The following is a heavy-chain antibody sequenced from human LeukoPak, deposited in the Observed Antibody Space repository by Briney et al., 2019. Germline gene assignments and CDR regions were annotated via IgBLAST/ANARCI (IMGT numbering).Heavy chain of an antibody. J-gene: IGHJ4*02. CDR1: GFIFSDYY. Sequence: GGYLRLSCVASGFIFSDYYMSWIRQTPGKGLEWISYISYTYSDIYYADSVRGRFTISRDNAKNSLYLQMNNLRAEDTAVYYCASGSSSVGYWGQGTRVTVSS. V-gene: IGHV3-11*01. D-gene: IGHD6-6*01. CDR3: ASGSSSVGY. CDR2: ISYTYSDI.